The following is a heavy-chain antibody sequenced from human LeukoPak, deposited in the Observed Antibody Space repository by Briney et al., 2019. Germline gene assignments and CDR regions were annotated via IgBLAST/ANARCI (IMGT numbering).Heavy chain of an antibody. CDR1: GGSISSCY. J-gene: IGHJ4*02. CDR3: ARGKGATDVFDS. D-gene: IGHD4/OR15-4a*01. V-gene: IGHV4-59*01. CDR2: IFDTGST. Sequence: PSETLSLTCSVSGGSISSCYWSGIRQPPGKGVEWIRYIFDTGSTNYNPSLKGRVSMSVDTSNKRSSLKPSSVTAAATPVYYCARGKGATDVFDSWGQGTLVTVSS.